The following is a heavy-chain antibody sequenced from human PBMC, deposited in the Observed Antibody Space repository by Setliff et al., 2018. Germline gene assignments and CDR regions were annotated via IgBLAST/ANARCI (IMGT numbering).Heavy chain of an antibody. CDR2: INQDGSGK. Sequence: PGGSLRLSCAASGFTFSSFWMSWVRQSPGKGLEWVANINQDGSGKYYVDSVKGRFTISRDNAKTSLYLLMNSLRADDTAVYFCASATGYWGQGILVTVSS. CDR1: GFTFSSFW. J-gene: IGHJ4*02. V-gene: IGHV3-7*01. CDR3: ASATGY.